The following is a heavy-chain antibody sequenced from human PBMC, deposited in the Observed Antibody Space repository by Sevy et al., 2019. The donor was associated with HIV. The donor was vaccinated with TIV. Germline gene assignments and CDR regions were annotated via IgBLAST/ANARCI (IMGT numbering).Heavy chain of an antibody. D-gene: IGHD3-16*01. CDR1: GFTFTSYT. Sequence: GGSLRLSCATSGFTFTSYTMNWVRQAPGKGLEWVSSISYSAEYIYYADSVKGRFTISRDKAKNALFLQMNSLRVEDTAGYYWARDEGGYDPLDYWGQGTLVTVSS. J-gene: IGHJ4*02. CDR2: ISYSAEYI. CDR3: ARDEGGYDPLDY. V-gene: IGHV3-21*01.